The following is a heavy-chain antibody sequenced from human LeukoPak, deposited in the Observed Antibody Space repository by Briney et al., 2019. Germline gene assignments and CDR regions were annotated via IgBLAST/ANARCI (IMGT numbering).Heavy chain of an antibody. CDR1: RGTFSSYA. D-gene: IGHD3-10*01. Sequence: SLKVSSKASRGTFSSYAISWVRQGPGQGLEWIGGIIPILGTANSAQKFQGRVTIPADASTSTAYMELSSLRSEDTAVYYCASWIDYGSRERTFDYWGQGTLVTVSS. J-gene: IGHJ4*02. CDR3: ASWIDYGSRERTFDY. CDR2: IIPILGTA. V-gene: IGHV1-69*01.